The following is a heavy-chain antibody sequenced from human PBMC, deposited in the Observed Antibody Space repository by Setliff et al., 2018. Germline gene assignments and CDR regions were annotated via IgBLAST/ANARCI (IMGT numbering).Heavy chain of an antibody. CDR2: IYHSGNT. V-gene: IGHV4-39*01. CDR1: GGSISSSNYY. D-gene: IGHD2-21*01. J-gene: IGHJ4*02. CDR3: VGGVVVIAFPGH. Sequence: SETLSLTCNVSGGSISSSNYYWGWIRQPPGRGLEWIGNIYHSGNTYYNPSLKTRVTISVDTSKNQFSLRLSSVTAADTAVYYCVGGVVVIAFPGHWGQGTLVTVSS.